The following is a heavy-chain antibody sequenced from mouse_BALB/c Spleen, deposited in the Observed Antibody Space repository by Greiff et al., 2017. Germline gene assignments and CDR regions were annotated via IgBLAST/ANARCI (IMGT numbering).Heavy chain of an antibody. D-gene: IGHD2-3*01. J-gene: IGHJ3*01. V-gene: IGHV1S137*01. CDR1: GYTFTDYA. CDR2: ISTYYGDA. CDR3: ARGGRGYSAWFAY. Sequence: VQLQQSGAELVRPGVSVKISCKGSGYTFTDYAMHWEKQSHAKSLEWIGVISTYYGDASYNQKFKGKATMTVDKSSSTAYMELARLTSEDSAIYYCARGGRGYSAWFAYWGQGTLVTVSA.